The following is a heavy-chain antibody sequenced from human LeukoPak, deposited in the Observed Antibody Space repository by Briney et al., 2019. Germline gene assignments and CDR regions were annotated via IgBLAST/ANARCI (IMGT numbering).Heavy chain of an antibody. D-gene: IGHD6-6*01. CDR1: GATISRGGYF. CDR2: IHYSEGT. V-gene: IGHV4-30-4*08. CDR3: ARHGEYSSPGCYMDV. J-gene: IGHJ6*03. Sequence: PSETLSLTCTVSGATISRGGYFWSWIRQLPGKGLEWVGYIHYSEGTDYNPSLKSRGTISVDTSKNQFSLKLSSVTAADTAVYYCARHGEYSSPGCYMDVWGKGTTVTVSS.